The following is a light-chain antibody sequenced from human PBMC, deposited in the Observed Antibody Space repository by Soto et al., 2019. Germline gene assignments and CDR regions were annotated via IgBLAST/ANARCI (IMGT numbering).Light chain of an antibody. CDR1: QSISSW. Sequence: DIQMTQSPSTLSASVGDRVAITCRASQSISSWLAWYQQKPGKAPNLLIYKASSLESGVPSRFSGSGSGTGFTRNVSSLQPDDFATYYCQQYDSYPLTFGGGTKVEIK. CDR3: QQYDSYPLT. J-gene: IGKJ4*01. CDR2: KAS. V-gene: IGKV1-5*03.